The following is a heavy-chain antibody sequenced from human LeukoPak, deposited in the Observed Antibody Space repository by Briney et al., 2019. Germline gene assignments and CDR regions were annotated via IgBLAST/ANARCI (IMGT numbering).Heavy chain of an antibody. CDR1: GFTFSDYY. J-gene: IGHJ4*02. Sequence: GGSLRLSCAASGFTFSDYYMSWIRQAPGKGLEWVSYISSSGSTIYYADSVKGRFTISRDNAKNSLYLQMNSMRAEDTAVYYCARDRGVDDYGAVDDYWGQGTLVTVSS. CDR2: ISSSGSTI. V-gene: IGHV3-11*04. D-gene: IGHD4-17*01. CDR3: ARDRGVDDYGAVDDY.